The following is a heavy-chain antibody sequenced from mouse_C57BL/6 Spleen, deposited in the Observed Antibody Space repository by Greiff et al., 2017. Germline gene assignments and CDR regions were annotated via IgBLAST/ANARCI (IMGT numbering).Heavy chain of an antibody. CDR2: IYPGSGST. D-gene: IGHD2-4*01. CDR3: PSGYYDYDEDWFAY. J-gene: IGHJ3*01. V-gene: IGHV1-55*01. CDR1: GYTFTSYW. Sequence: QVQLQQPGAELVKPGASVKMSCKASGYTFTSYWITWVKQRPGQGLEWIGDIYPGSGSTNYNEKFKSKATLTVDTSSSTAYMQLSSLTSEDSAVYYCPSGYYDYDEDWFAYWGQGTLVTVSA.